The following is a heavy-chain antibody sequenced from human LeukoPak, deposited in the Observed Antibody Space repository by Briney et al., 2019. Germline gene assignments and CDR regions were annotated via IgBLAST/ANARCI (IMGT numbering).Heavy chain of an antibody. CDR2: ISGSGGST. V-gene: IGHV3-23*01. CDR1: GFTFSSYA. J-gene: IGHJ3*02. CDR3: AKDRITMIVVVITPGAFDI. Sequence: GGSLRLSCAASGFTFSSYAMSWVRQAPGKGLEWVSAISGSGGSTYYADSVKGRFTISRDNSKNTLYLQMNSLRAEDTAVYYRAKDRITMIVVVITPGAFDIWGQGTMVTVSS. D-gene: IGHD3-22*01.